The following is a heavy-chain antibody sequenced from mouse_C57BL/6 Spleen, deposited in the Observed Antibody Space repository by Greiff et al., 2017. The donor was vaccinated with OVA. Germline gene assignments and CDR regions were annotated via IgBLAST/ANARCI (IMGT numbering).Heavy chain of an antibody. CDR2: IYPGDGDT. D-gene: IGHD2-4*01. V-gene: IGHV1-82*01. Sequence: QVQLQQSGPELVKPGASVKISCKASGYAFSSSWMNWVKQRPGKGLEWIGRIYPGDGDTNYNGKFKGKATLTADKSSSTAYMQLSSLTSEDSAVYFCARGGLYYDYDGAMDYWGQGTSVTVSS. J-gene: IGHJ4*01. CDR3: ARGGLYYDYDGAMDY. CDR1: GYAFSSSW.